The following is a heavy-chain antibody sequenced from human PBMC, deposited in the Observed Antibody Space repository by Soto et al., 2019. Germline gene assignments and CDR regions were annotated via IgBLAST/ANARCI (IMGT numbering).Heavy chain of an antibody. CDR3: TTDSPHYDFWSGYSPPSAAFDI. CDR1: GFTFSNAW. J-gene: IGHJ3*02. D-gene: IGHD3-3*01. V-gene: IGHV3-15*01. Sequence: GSLRXSCAASGFTFSNAWMSWVRQAPGKGLEWVGRIKSKTDGGTTDYAAPVKGRFTISRDDSKNTLYLQMNSLKTEDTAVYYCTTDSPHYDFWSGYSPPSAAFDIWGQGTMVTVSS. CDR2: IKSKTDGGTT.